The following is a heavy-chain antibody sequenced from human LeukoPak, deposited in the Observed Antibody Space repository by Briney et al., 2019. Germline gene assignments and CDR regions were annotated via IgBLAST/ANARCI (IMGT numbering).Heavy chain of an antibody. CDR1: GGSFSGYY. D-gene: IGHD5-18*01. CDR2: INHSGST. V-gene: IGHV4-34*01. CDR3: ARGTNSRGYSYGYHYYYYYGMDV. Sequence: SETLSLTCAVYGGSFSGYYWSWIRQPPGKGLEWIGEINHSGSTNYNPSLKSRVTISVDTSKNQFSLKLSSVTAADAAVYYCARGTNSRGYSYGYHYYYYYGMDVWGQGTTVTVSS. J-gene: IGHJ6*02.